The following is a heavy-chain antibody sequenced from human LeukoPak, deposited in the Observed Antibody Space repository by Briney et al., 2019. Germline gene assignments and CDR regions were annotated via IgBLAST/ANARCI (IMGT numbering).Heavy chain of an antibody. CDR1: GFTLSTYS. D-gene: IGHD3-3*01. J-gene: IGHJ4*02. Sequence: GGSLRLSCAASGFTLSTYSMNWVRQARGKGVELVSYISSSSSTIYYADSVKGRFTISRDNAKNTLYLQMDSLRAEDTAVYYCARDRAWNYFDYWGQGTLVTVSS. CDR2: ISSSSSTI. CDR3: ARDRAWNYFDY. V-gene: IGHV3-48*01.